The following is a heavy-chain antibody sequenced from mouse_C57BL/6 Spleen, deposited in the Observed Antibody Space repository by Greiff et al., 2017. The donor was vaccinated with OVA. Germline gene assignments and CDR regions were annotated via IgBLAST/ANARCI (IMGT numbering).Heavy chain of an antibody. CDR2: ISSGSSTI. J-gene: IGHJ4*01. V-gene: IGHV5-17*01. CDR3: AKVLRRRDYYAMDD. D-gene: IGHD1-1*01. Sequence: EVKLVESGGGLVKPGGSLKLSCAASGFTFRASCLPFFLPSPSTFLSLVAYISSGSSTIYYADTVKGRFTISRDNAKNTLFLQMTSLRSEDTAMYYCAKVLRRRDYYAMDDWGQGTSGTVSS. CDR1: GFTFRASC.